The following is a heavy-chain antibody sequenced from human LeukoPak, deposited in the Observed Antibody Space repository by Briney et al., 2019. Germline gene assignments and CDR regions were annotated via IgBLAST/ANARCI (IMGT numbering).Heavy chain of an antibody. D-gene: IGHD6-13*01. J-gene: IGHJ6*03. V-gene: IGHV5-51*01. CDR3: ARRQIAAAGTGYYYMDV. Sequence: GESLKISSKGSGYSFTSYWIGWVRQMPGKGLEWMGIIYPGDSDTRYSPSFQGQVTISADKSISTAYLQWSSLKASDTAMYYCARRQIAAAGTGYYYMDVWGKGTTVTVSS. CDR1: GYSFTSYW. CDR2: IYPGDSDT.